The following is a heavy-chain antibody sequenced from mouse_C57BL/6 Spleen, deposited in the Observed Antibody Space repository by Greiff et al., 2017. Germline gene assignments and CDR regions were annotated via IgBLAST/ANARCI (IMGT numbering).Heavy chain of an antibody. Sequence: EVKLMESGGGLVKPGGSLKLSCAASGFTFSSYAMSWVRQTPEKRLEWVATISAGGSYTYYPDNVKGRFTISRDNAKNILYLQMSHLKSEDTAMYYCARDRTGSDYWGQGTTLTVSS. D-gene: IGHD4-1*01. J-gene: IGHJ2*01. V-gene: IGHV5-4*01. CDR2: ISAGGSYT. CDR1: GFTFSSYA. CDR3: ARDRTGSDY.